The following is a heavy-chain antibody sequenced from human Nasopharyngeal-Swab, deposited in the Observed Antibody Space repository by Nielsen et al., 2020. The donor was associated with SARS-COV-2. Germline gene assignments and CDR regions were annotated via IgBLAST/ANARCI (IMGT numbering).Heavy chain of an antibody. CDR3: AKDRIVVVTVWYYFDY. CDR1: GFTFSSYG. CDR2: ISYDGSNK. J-gene: IGHJ4*02. D-gene: IGHD2-21*02. Sequence: GGSLRLSCAASGFTFSSYGMHWVRQAPGKGLEWVAVISYDGSNKYYADSVKSRFTISRDNSKNTLYLQMNSLRAEDTAVYYCAKDRIVVVTVWYYFDYWGQGTLVTVSS. V-gene: IGHV3-30*18.